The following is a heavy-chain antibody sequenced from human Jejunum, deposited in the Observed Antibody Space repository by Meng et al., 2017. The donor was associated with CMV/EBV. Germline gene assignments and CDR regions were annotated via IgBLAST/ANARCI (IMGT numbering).Heavy chain of an antibody. J-gene: IGHJ5*02. Sequence: ASGYTFATYYTHWVRQAPGQGPEWMGWINPTSGGTSYAEKFQGRVTMTRDTSISTAYMELSRLRSDDTAVYYCARKYNGYWFDPWGQGTLVTVSS. CDR3: ARKYNGYWFDP. V-gene: IGHV1-2*02. D-gene: IGHD5-12*01. CDR2: INPTSGGT. CDR1: GYTFATYY.